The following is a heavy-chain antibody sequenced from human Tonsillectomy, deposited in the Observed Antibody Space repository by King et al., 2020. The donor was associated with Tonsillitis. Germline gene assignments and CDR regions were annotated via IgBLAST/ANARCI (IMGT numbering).Heavy chain of an antibody. CDR1: GFTFSSYA. V-gene: IGHV3-23*04. D-gene: IGHD4-17*01. Sequence: VQLVESGGGLVQPGGSLRLSCAASGFTFSSYAMSWVRQAPGKGLEWVSAITSSGGSTYYADSVKGRFTISRDNSKNTLYLQMNSLRAEDTAVYYCATLTTVTDNNWFDPWGHGTQVTVSS. J-gene: IGHJ5*02. CDR3: ATLTTVTDNNWFDP. CDR2: ITSSGGST.